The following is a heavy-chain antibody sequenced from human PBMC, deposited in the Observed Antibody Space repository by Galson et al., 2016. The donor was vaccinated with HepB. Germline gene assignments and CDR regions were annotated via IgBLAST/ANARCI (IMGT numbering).Heavy chain of an antibody. CDR2: IDWADDK. J-gene: IGHJ6*02. Sequence: PALVKPTQTLTLTCTFSGFSLNTRGMCVSWIRQPPGKPLEWLGRIDWADDKYYNPSVETRLSISKDSSKNQVVLRMTNMDPVETGTYYCARSTYFDILTHYYPFYGMDVWGPGTAVIVSS. CDR1: GFSLNTRGMC. CDR3: ARSTYFDILTHYYPFYGMDV. V-gene: IGHV2-70*11. D-gene: IGHD3-9*01.